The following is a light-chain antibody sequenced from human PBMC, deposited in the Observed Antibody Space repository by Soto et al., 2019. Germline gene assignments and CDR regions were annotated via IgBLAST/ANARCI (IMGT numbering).Light chain of an antibody. V-gene: IGKV1-39*01. CDR3: QQSFRTPRE. J-gene: IGKJ5*01. CDR2: AAS. Sequence: EIQMTQTPSSLSASXXDGXAITCGASQIISTYVNWDQQKPGRAPKXXIDAASSLQRWVPSRFSGSGSGTDFMLTISSLQPEDFATYYCQQSFRTPREFGQGTRLDIK. CDR1: QIISTY.